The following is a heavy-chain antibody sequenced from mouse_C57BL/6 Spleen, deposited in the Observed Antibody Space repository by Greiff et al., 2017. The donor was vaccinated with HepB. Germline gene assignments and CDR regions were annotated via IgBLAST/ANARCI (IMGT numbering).Heavy chain of an antibody. J-gene: IGHJ4*01. Sequence: EVKVVESGGGLVQPKGSLKLSCAASGFSFNTYAMNWVRQAPGKGLEWVARIRSKSNNYATYYADSVKDRFTISRDDSESMLYLQMNNLKTEDTAMYYCVRALHGAMDYWGQGTSVTVSS. V-gene: IGHV10-1*01. CDR1: GFSFNTYA. CDR2: IRSKSNNYAT. CDR3: VRALHGAMDY.